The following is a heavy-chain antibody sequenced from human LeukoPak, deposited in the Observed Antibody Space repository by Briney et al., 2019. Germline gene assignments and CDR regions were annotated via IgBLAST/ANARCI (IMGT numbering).Heavy chain of an antibody. CDR3: ARDRGYGSRAFDF. Sequence: PSQTLSLTCTVSGGSISSGDDYWSWIRQPPGKGLEWIGYIYNSGSTDYNPSLKSRVTISVDTSKNQFSLKLSSVTAADTAVYYCARDRGYGSRAFDFWGQGTLVTVSS. V-gene: IGHV4-30-4*01. J-gene: IGHJ4*02. CDR1: GGSISSGDDY. CDR2: IYNSGST. D-gene: IGHD3-10*01.